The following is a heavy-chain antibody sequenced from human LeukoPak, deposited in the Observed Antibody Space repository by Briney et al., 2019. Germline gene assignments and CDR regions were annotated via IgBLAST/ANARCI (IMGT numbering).Heavy chain of an antibody. J-gene: IGHJ6*03. CDR2: IYYSGST. CDR3: ARAGELLGSYYYYYYMDV. Sequence: SETLSLTCTVSGGSISSYYWSWIRQPPGKGLEWIGYIYYSGSTNYDPSLKSRVTISVDTSKNQFSLKLSSVTAADTAVYYCARAGELLGSYYYYYYMDVWGKGTTVTVSS. V-gene: IGHV4-59*01. CDR1: GGSISSYY. D-gene: IGHD1-26*01.